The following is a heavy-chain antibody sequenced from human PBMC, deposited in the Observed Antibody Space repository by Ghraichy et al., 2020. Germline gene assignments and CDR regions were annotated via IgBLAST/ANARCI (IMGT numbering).Heavy chain of an antibody. V-gene: IGHV1-2*02. CDR3: ARDGFGDWIVVGHDI. CDR2: INPNSGGT. Sequence: ASVKVSCKASGYTFTGYYMHWVRQAPGQGLEWMGWINPNSGGTNYAQKFQGRVTMTRDTSISTAYMELSRLRSDDTAVYYCARDGFGDWIVVGHDIWGQGTMVTVSS. J-gene: IGHJ3*02. CDR1: GYTFTGYY. D-gene: IGHD3-22*01.